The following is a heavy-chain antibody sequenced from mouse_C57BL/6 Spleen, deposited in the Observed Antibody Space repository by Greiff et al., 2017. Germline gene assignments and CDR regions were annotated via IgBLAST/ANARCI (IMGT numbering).Heavy chain of an antibody. Sequence: QVHVKQSGAELVKPGASVKMSCKASGYTFTTYPIEWMKQNHGKSLEWIGNFHPYNDDTKYNEKFKGKATLTVEKSSSTVYLELSRLTSDDSAVYYCARSDGYYRAWFAYWGQGTLVTVSA. D-gene: IGHD2-3*01. V-gene: IGHV1-47*01. CDR1: GYTFTTYP. CDR2: FHPYNDDT. J-gene: IGHJ3*01. CDR3: ARSDGYYRAWFAY.